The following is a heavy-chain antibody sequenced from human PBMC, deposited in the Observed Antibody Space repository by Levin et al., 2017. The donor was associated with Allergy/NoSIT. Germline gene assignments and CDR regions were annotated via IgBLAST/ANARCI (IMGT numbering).Heavy chain of an antibody. CDR1: GGSFSGYY. CDR3: ARGDYSTNCDY. D-gene: IGHD4-11*01. Sequence: SETLSLTCAVHGGSFSGYYWSWIRQPPGKGLEWIGEINHSGSTNYNPSLKSRVTISVDTSKNQFSLKLSSVTAADTAVYYCARGDYSTNCDYWGQGTLVTVSS. CDR2: INHSGST. J-gene: IGHJ4*02. V-gene: IGHV4-34*01.